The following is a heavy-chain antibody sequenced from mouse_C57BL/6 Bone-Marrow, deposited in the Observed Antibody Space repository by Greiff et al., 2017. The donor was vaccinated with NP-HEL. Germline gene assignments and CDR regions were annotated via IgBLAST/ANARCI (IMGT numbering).Heavy chain of an antibody. CDR3: ARSRLRRLWYIDV. CDR1: GYTFTSYW. D-gene: IGHD1-2*01. CDR2: IDPSDSYT. J-gene: IGHJ1*03. Sequence: VQLQQPGAELVMPGASVKLSCKASGYTFTSYWMHWVKQRPGQGLEWIGEIDPSDSYTNYNQKFKGKSTLTVDKSSSTAYMQHSSLTSEGSAVYYCARSRLRRLWYIDVRGTGTTVTVSS. V-gene: IGHV1-69*01.